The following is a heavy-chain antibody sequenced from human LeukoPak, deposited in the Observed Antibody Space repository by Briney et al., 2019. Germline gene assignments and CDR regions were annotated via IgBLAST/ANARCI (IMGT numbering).Heavy chain of an antibody. CDR3: ARVDSAGYFDY. CDR2: IYYSGST. J-gene: IGHJ4*02. Sequence: SETLSLTCTVSGGSISSYYWSWIRQPPGKGLEWIGYIYYSGSTNYNPSLKSRVTISVDTSKNQFSLKLSSVTAADTAVYYCARVDSAGYFDYWGQGTLVTVSS. D-gene: IGHD3/OR15-3a*01. V-gene: IGHV4-59*01. CDR1: GGSISSYY.